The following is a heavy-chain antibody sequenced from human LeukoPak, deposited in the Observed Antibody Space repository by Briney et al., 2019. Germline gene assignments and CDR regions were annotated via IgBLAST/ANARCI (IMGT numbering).Heavy chain of an antibody. J-gene: IGHJ5*02. CDR3: ARDWTNWLDP. CDR1: GFSFSSYG. CDR2: IRSDGNNI. V-gene: IGHV3-30*02. D-gene: IGHD3/OR15-3a*01. Sequence: GGSLRLSCAASGFSFSSYGMGWVRQAPGKGLEWVAFIRSDGNNIHYADSVKDRFTISRDNSNNMPYLQMNSLRPEDTAVFYCARDWTNWLDPWGQGTVVTVSS.